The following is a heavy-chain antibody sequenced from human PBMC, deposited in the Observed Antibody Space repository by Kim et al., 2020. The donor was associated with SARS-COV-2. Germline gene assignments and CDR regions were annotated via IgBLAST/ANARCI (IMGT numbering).Heavy chain of an antibody. CDR2: ISGSGGST. CDR1: GFTFSSYA. J-gene: IGHJ5*01. CDR3: AKDTRDPYCGGDCYSFAS. Sequence: GGSLRLSCAASGFTFSSYAMSWVRQAPGKGLEWVSAISGSGGSTYYADSVKGRFTISRDNSKNTLYLQMNSLRAEDTAVYYCAKDTRDPYCGGDCYSFASWGQGTLVTVSS. V-gene: IGHV3-23*01. D-gene: IGHD2-21*02.